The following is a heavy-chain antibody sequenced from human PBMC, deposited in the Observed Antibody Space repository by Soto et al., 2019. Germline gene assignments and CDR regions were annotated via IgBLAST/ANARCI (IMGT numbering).Heavy chain of an antibody. D-gene: IGHD6-19*01. CDR1: GYTFTRYA. V-gene: IGHV1-3*01. CDR2: INAGNGNT. CDR3: ARDGAVAGDSNFDY. Sequence: QVQLVHSGAEVKKPGASVKVFCKASGYTFTRYAMHWVRQAPGQRLEWMGWINAGNGNTKYSQKFQGRVTITTDTSASTAYMELSSLRSEDTAVYYCARDGAVAGDSNFDYWGQGTLVTVSS. J-gene: IGHJ4*02.